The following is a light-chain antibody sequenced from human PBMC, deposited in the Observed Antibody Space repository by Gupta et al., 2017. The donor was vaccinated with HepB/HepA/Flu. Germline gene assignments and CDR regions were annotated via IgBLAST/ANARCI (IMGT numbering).Light chain of an antibody. J-gene: IGLJ2*01. CDR3: AAWDDSLNGVV. Sequence: QSVLIQPPSASGTPGQTVTISCSGSTSNIGSNTVNWYQLLPGMAPRLLVYSNPQRPSGVPDRFFGSKSGTSASLAITGLQSEDEADYYCAAWDDSLNGVVFGGGTRLTVL. V-gene: IGLV1-44*01. CDR2: SNP. CDR1: TSNIGSNT.